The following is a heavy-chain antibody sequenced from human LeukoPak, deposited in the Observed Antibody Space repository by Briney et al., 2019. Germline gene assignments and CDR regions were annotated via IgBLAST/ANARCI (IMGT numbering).Heavy chain of an antibody. D-gene: IGHD3-16*01. V-gene: IGHV4-59*01. Sequence: SETLSLTCTVSGGSISSYYWSWIRQPPGKGLKWIGNIYYSGCTTYSPSLRSRVTISVDTSKNQFSLKLSSVTAADTAVYYCARETSQKGAHYMDVWGKGTTITISS. J-gene: IGHJ6*03. CDR1: GGSISSYY. CDR3: ARETSQKGAHYMDV. CDR2: IYYSGCT.